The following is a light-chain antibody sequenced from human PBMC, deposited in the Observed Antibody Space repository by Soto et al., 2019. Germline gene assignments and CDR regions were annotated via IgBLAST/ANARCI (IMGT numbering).Light chain of an antibody. Sequence: EIVLTQSPATLSLSPGERATLSCRASQSVSSYLAWYQQKPGQAPRLLIYDASNRATGIPTRFSGSGSGTDFTLTISSLEPEDFAVYDCQQRSNSPPYTFGQGTKLEIK. CDR2: DAS. J-gene: IGKJ2*01. V-gene: IGKV3-11*01. CDR1: QSVSSY. CDR3: QQRSNSPPYT.